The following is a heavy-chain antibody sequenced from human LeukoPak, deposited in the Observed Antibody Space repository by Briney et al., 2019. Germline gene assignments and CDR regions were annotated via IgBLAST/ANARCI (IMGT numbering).Heavy chain of an antibody. CDR2: ISGSGGST. Sequence: GGSLRLSGAASGFTFSSYAMSWVRQAPGKGLEWVSAISGSGGSTYYADSVKGRFTISRDNSKNTLYLQMNSLRAEDTAVYYCAKAVGYCSSTSCYAPEDYYYGMDVWGKGTTVTVSS. CDR1: GFTFSSYA. V-gene: IGHV3-23*01. CDR3: AKAVGYCSSTSCYAPEDYYYGMDV. D-gene: IGHD2-2*01. J-gene: IGHJ6*04.